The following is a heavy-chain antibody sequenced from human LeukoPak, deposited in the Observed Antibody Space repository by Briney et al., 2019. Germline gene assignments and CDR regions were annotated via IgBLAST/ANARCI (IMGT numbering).Heavy chain of an antibody. Sequence: GASVKVSCKASGYTFTSYGISWVRQAPGQGLEWMGWINTYSANTKYAQNLQGRVTMTTDTSTSTAYMELRSLTSDDTAVYYCTAGGGYYDYWGQGTLVTVSS. J-gene: IGHJ4*02. V-gene: IGHV1-18*01. D-gene: IGHD6-25*01. CDR2: INTYSANT. CDR3: TAGGGYYDY. CDR1: GYTFTSYG.